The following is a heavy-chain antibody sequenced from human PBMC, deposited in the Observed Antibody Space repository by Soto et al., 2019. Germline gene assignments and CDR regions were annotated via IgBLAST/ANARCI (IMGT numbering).Heavy chain of an antibody. D-gene: IGHD5-18*01. CDR3: ARRVDTAMVREAFDY. Sequence: PSETLSLTCPVSGGSISSSCCYWGWIRQPPGKGLEWIGSIHYSGSSYYSPSLKSRVTISRDTSRNQFFLSLTSVTATDTAVYYCARRVDTAMVREAFDYWGQGTLVTVSS. V-gene: IGHV4-39*01. J-gene: IGHJ4*02. CDR2: IHYSGSS. CDR1: GGSISSSCCY.